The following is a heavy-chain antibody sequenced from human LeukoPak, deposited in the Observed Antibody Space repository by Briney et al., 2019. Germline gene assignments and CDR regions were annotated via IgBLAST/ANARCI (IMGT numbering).Heavy chain of an antibody. V-gene: IGHV3-30-3*01. Sequence: GGSLRLSCAASGFTFSSYAMHWVRQAPGKGLEWVAVISYDGSNKYYADSVKGRFTISRDNSKNTLYLQMNSLRAEDTAVYYCARGPYYYDSSGYAFDIWGQGTMVTVSS. J-gene: IGHJ3*02. CDR2: ISYDGSNK. CDR1: GFTFSSYA. D-gene: IGHD3-22*01. CDR3: ARGPYYYDSSGYAFDI.